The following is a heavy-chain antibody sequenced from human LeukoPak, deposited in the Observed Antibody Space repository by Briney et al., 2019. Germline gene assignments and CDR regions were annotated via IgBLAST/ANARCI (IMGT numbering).Heavy chain of an antibody. J-gene: IGHJ4*02. Sequence: SETLSLTCAVYGGSFSGYYWSWIRQPPGKGLEWIGEINHSGSTNYNPSLKSRVTISVDTSKNQFSLKLSSVTAADTAVYYCARVGYSYGQVFFDYWGQGTLVTVSS. CDR3: ARVGYSYGQVFFDY. CDR2: INHSGST. CDR1: GGSFSGYY. V-gene: IGHV4-34*01. D-gene: IGHD5-18*01.